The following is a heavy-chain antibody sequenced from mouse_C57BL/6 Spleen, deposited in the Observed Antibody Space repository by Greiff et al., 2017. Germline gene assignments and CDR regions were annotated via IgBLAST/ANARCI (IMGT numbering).Heavy chain of an antibody. CDR1: GYTFTSYW. D-gene: IGHD1-3*01. Sequence: VQLQQSGAELVKPGASVKMSCTASGYTFTSYWITWVKQRPGQGLEWVGDIYPGSGSTNYNEKFKSKATLTVDTSSSPAYMQLSRLTSEDSAVYYCAKGELGDAMDYWGQGTSVTVSS. V-gene: IGHV1-55*01. CDR3: AKGELGDAMDY. J-gene: IGHJ4*01. CDR2: IYPGSGST.